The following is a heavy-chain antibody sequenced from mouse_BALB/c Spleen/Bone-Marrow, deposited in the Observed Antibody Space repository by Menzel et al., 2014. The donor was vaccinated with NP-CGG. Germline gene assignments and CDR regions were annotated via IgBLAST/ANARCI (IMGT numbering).Heavy chain of an antibody. CDR3: ARKLGPSYAMDY. CDR1: GYAFTNYL. J-gene: IGHJ4*01. CDR2: INPGSGAT. Sequence: VQLQQSGADLVRPGTSVKVSCKASGYAFTNYLIEWVKQRPGQGLEWIGVINPGSGATNYNEKFKGKATLTADKSSSSACMQLSSLTSDVSSVYFCARKLGPSYAMDYWGQGNSVTVSS. D-gene: IGHD4-1*01. V-gene: IGHV1-54*01.